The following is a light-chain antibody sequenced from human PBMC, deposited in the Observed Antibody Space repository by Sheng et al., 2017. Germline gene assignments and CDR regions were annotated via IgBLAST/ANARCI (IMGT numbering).Light chain of an antibody. J-gene: IGKJ4*01. V-gene: IGKV3-11*01. CDR3: QQRSNWPS. CDR2: DAS. Sequence: ETVLTQSPATLSLSPGERATLSCRASQSVSSSLAWYQQKPGQAPRLLIYDASNRATGIPARFSGSGSGTDFALTISSLEPEDFAVYYCQQRSNWPSFGGGTKVEIK. CDR1: QSVSSS.